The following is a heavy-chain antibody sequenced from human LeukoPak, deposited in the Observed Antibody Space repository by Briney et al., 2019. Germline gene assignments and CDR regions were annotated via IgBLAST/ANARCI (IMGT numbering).Heavy chain of an antibody. V-gene: IGHV4-59*06. Sequence: SETLSPTCTVSGGSISSYYWSWIRQPSGKGLEWIGYIYYSGSTYYNPSLKSRVTISVDTSKNQFSLKLSSVTAADTAVYYCARACGGSSWYSYYYGMDVWGQGTTVTVSS. J-gene: IGHJ6*02. CDR2: IYYSGST. CDR3: ARACGGSSWYSYYYGMDV. CDR1: GGSISSYY. D-gene: IGHD6-13*01.